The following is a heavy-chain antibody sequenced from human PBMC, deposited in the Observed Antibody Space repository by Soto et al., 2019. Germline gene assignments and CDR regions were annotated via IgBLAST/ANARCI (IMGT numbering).Heavy chain of an antibody. CDR1: GYSFAGYW. V-gene: IGHV5-10-1*01. CDR3: ARQIYDSDTGPNFQYYFDS. D-gene: IGHD3-22*01. CDR2: IDPSDSQT. J-gene: IGHJ4*02. Sequence: PGESLKISCKGSGYSFAGYWITWLRQKPGKGLEWMGRIDPSDSQTYYSPSFRGHVTISVTKSITTVFLQWSSLRASDTATYYCARQIYDSDTGPNFQYYFDSWGQGTPVTVSS.